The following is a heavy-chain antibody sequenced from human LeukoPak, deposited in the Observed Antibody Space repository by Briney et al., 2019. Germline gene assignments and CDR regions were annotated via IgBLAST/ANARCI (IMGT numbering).Heavy chain of an antibody. V-gene: IGHV4-4*07. J-gene: IGHJ4*02. CDR1: GGSISSYY. CDR2: IYTSGST. Sequence: SETLSLTCTVSGGSISSYYWSWIRQPAGKGLEWIGRIYTSGSTNYNPSLKSRVTMSVDTSKIQFSLKLSSATAADTAVYYCARDGRRCSGGSCYSTGVDYWGQGTLVTVSS. CDR3: ARDGRRCSGGSCYSTGVDY. D-gene: IGHD2-15*01.